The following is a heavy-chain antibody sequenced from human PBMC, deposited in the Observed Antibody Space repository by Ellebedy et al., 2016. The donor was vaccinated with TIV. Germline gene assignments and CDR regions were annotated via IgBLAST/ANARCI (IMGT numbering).Heavy chain of an antibody. CDR3: AKDRPYYGMDV. Sequence: SETLSLTCAVSGDSISNYYWSWIRQSPGKGLEWIGSFYNSGSTNYNPSLKGRVTVSVDTSKNQFSLRLSSVTAADTAVYYCAKDRPYYGMDVWGQGTTVTVSS. CDR2: FYNSGST. D-gene: IGHD6-6*01. CDR1: GDSISNYY. V-gene: IGHV4-59*12. J-gene: IGHJ6*02.